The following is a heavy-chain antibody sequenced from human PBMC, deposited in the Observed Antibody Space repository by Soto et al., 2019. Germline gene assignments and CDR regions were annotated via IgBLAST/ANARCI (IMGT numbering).Heavy chain of an antibody. CDR2: IYSSGST. D-gene: IGHD3-22*01. J-gene: IGHJ3*02. CDR3: VRDYDYDTSRNDAFDI. V-gene: IGHV4-31*03. Sequence: QVQLQESGPGLVKPSQTLSLTCTVSGGSISSGDYYWSWIRHHPGKGLEWIGYIYSSGSTYYNPSLRSRVTISADTSKKQFSLRLSSVTAADTAVYYCVRDYDYDTSRNDAFDIWCQGTMVTFSS. CDR1: GGSISSGDYY.